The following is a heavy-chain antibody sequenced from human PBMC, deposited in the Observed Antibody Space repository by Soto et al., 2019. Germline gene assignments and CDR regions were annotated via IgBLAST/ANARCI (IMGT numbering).Heavy chain of an antibody. Sequence: ESLKISCNGSGSNFTSYWIIWVRQMPVTGLEWKGNIDPTDSFTNYSPSFQCHVTISTYKSMSTAYLQWGTLKASDTAMYYCARRGYDFWSGLDVWGQGTTVTVSS. CDR3: ARRGYDFWSGLDV. D-gene: IGHD3-3*01. CDR1: GSNFTSYW. J-gene: IGHJ6*02. V-gene: IGHV5-10-1*01. CDR2: IDPTDSFT.